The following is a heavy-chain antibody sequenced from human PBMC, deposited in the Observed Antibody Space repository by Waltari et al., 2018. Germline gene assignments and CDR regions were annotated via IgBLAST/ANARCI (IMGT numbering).Heavy chain of an antibody. V-gene: IGHV1-69*15. Sequence: QVQLVHSGAEVKKPGSSVKVSCKASGGTFSSYAISWVRPAPGQGLEWMGRIIPIFGTANYAQKFQGRVTITADESTSTAYMELSSLRSEDTAVYYCARDRPHTGDRVGDEDAFDIWGQGTMVTVSS. D-gene: IGHD7-27*01. J-gene: IGHJ3*02. CDR3: ARDRPHTGDRVGDEDAFDI. CDR2: IIPIFGTA. CDR1: GGTFSSYA.